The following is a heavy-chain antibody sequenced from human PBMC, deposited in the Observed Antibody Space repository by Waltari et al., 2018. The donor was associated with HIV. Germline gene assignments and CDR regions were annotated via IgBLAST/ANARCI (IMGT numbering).Heavy chain of an antibody. J-gene: IGHJ4*02. Sequence: EVQLVQPGAEVKKPGESLKISCTGSGSGLATYWIGWVRQTPGNGLEWMGIIYPGDSDTRYRPSFQGQVTISADKSIRTAYLQWSSLKASDTAMYYCTKAMYANQDYYDNWGQGTLVTVSS. CDR1: GSGLATYW. CDR2: IYPGDSDT. D-gene: IGHD2-8*01. CDR3: TKAMYANQDYYDN. V-gene: IGHV5-51*03.